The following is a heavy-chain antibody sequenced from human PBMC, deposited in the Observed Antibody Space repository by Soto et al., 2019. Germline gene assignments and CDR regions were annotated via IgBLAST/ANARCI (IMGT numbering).Heavy chain of an antibody. CDR2: IYYSGST. Sequence: QVQLQESGPGLVKPSQSLSLTCTVSGGSISSGDHYWSWIRQPPGKGLEWLGYIYYSGSTYYNPSLQSRLTMSLETSKNQFSLNLSSVTSADTSVYYCARVVVVAATGGWFDPWGQGTLVTVSS. V-gene: IGHV4-30-4*01. CDR3: ARVVVVAATGGWFDP. CDR1: GGSISSGDHY. J-gene: IGHJ5*02. D-gene: IGHD2-15*01.